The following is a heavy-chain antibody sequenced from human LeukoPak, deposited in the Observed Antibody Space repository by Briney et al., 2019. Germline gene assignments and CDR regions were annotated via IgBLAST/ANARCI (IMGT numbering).Heavy chain of an antibody. V-gene: IGHV4-59*12. CDR2: IFYSGGA. Sequence: SETLSLTCTVSGGSIRSYYWSWIRQPPGKGLEWIGYIFYSGGANYNPSLESRVTISVDTSKNQFSLKVNSVTAADTAVYYCARDPGASGAGHQFDYWGQGTLVTVSS. CDR3: ARDPGASGAGHQFDY. J-gene: IGHJ4*02. D-gene: IGHD6-19*01. CDR1: GGSIRSYY.